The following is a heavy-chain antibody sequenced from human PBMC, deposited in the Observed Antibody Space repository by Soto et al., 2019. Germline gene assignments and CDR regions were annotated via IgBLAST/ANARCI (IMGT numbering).Heavy chain of an antibody. Sequence: ITLKESGPTLVKPTQTLTLTCTFSGFSLNTGGVGVGWVRQPRGKAREWLALIYWDVDERYRPSLRSRLNITKDTINNQVVLTMTNMDPEDTATYYCVRNWRYYGGDYYYGMDAWGQGTTVTVSS. V-gene: IGHV2-5*02. D-gene: IGHD3-10*01. J-gene: IGHJ6*02. CDR1: GFSLNTGGVG. CDR2: IYWDVDE. CDR3: VRNWRYYGGDYYYGMDA.